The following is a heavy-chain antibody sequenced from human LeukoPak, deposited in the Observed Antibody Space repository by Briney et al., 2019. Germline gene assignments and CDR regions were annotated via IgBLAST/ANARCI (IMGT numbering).Heavy chain of an antibody. CDR1: GFTFSDYY. V-gene: IGHV3-11*01. J-gene: IGHJ5*02. CDR3: ARDRSPSYHYDMDNWFDP. Sequence: GGSLRLSCAASGFTFSDYYMSWIRQAPGKGLEWVSYISSSGSTIYYADSVKGRFTISRDNAKNSLYLQMNSLRAEDTAVYYCARDRSPSYHYDMDNWFDPWGQGTLVTVSS. D-gene: IGHD3-22*01. CDR2: ISSSGSTI.